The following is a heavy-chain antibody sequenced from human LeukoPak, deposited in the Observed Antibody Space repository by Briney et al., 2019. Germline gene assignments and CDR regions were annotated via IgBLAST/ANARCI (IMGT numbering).Heavy chain of an antibody. Sequence: ASVKVSCKASGYTFTSYYMHWVRQAPGQGLEWMGIINPSGGSTSYAQRFQGRVTMIRDMSTSTVYMELSSLRSEDTAVYYCARIGYSYGPYYFDYWGQGTLVTVSS. V-gene: IGHV1-46*01. CDR2: INPSGGST. CDR3: ARIGYSYGPYYFDY. CDR1: GYTFTSYY. D-gene: IGHD5-18*01. J-gene: IGHJ4*02.